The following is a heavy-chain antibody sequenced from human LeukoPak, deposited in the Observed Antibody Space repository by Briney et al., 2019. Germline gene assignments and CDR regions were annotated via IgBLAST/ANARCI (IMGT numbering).Heavy chain of an antibody. J-gene: IGHJ4*02. Sequence: ASVKVSCKASGYTFTSYYMHWVRQAPGQGLEWMGVINPSGGSTSYAQKFQGRVTMTRDMSTSTVYMELSSLRSEDTAVYYCARERLRWLHTIDYWGQGTLVTVSS. CDR3: ARERLRWLHTIDY. CDR1: GYTFTSYY. CDR2: INPSGGST. D-gene: IGHD5-12*01. V-gene: IGHV1-46*01.